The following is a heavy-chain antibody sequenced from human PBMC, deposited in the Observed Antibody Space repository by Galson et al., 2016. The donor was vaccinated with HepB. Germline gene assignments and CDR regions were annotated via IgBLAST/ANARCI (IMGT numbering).Heavy chain of an antibody. J-gene: IGHJ4*02. D-gene: IGHD5-12*01. V-gene: IGHV4-39*07. CDR1: GDSISSTNYY. Sequence: SETLSLTCTVSGDSISSTNYYWAWIRQPPGKGLEWIGIIHYSGTTYYNPSLKRRLTISVATSKNQNSLKLTSMTAADTAVYYCARGGYSGYAGLDDWGQGTLVTVSS. CDR3: ARGGYSGYAGLDD. CDR2: IHYSGTT.